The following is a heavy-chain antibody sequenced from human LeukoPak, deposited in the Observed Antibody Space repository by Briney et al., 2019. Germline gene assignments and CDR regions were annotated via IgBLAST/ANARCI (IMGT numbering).Heavy chain of an antibody. D-gene: IGHD1-26*01. Sequence: GGSLRLSCAASGFTFSSYWMSWVRQAPGKGLEWVANIKQDGSEKYYVDSVKGRFTISRDNAKNSLYLQMNNLRAEDTAVYYCARASVGATTWSFDYWGQGTLVTVSS. CDR2: IKQDGSEK. V-gene: IGHV3-7*01. CDR1: GFTFSSYW. CDR3: ARASVGATTWSFDY. J-gene: IGHJ4*02.